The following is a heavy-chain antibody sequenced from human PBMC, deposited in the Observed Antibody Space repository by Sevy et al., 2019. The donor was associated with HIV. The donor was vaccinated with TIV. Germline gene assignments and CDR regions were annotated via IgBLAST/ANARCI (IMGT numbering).Heavy chain of an antibody. CDR3: ARGPRGDSYGATAGV. V-gene: IGHV4-34*01. Sequence: SQTLSLTCAVYGGSFSGYYWSWIRQPPGKGLEWIGEINHSGSTNYNPSLKSRVTISVDTSKNQFFLKLSSVTAAETAVYYGARGPRGDSYGATAGVWGQGTTVTVSS. CDR2: INHSGST. D-gene: IGHD5-18*01. CDR1: GGSFSGYY. J-gene: IGHJ6*02.